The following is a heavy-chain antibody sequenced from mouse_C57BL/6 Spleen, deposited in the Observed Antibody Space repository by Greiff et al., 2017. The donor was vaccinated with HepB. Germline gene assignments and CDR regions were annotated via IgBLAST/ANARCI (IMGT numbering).Heavy chain of an antibody. CDR1: GYTFTSYW. D-gene: IGHD1-1*01. V-gene: IGHV1-74*01. Sequence: QVQLQQPGAELVKPGASVKVSCKASGYTFTSYWMHWVKQRPGQGLEWIGRIHPSDSDTNYNQKFKGKATLTVDKSSSTAYMQLSSLTSEDSAVYYCAISITTVVAGDYAMDYWGQGTSVTVSS. J-gene: IGHJ4*01. CDR2: IHPSDSDT. CDR3: AISITTVVAGDYAMDY.